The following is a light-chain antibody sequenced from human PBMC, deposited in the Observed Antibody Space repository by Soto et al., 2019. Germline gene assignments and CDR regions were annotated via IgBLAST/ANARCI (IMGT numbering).Light chain of an antibody. CDR3: HQYGNSPHT. V-gene: IGKV3-20*01. Sequence: ETVLTQSPGTLSLSPGEGATLSCRASQTVSSNFLAWYRQTPGQAPRLLIYGASTRATGIPDRFGGRGSGTDFTLTISRLEPEDFAVYFCHQYGNSPHTFGQGTRLEIK. CDR2: GAS. CDR1: QTVSSNF. J-gene: IGKJ5*01.